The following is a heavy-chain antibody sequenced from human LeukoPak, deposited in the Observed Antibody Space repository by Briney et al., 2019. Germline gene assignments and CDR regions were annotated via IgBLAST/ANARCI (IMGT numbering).Heavy chain of an antibody. Sequence: SETLSLTGAVYGGSFSGYYCSWIRQPPGKGLECMVEINHSGSTNYKPSLKSRVTISVDTSKNQFSLKLSSVTAADTAVYYCARGRGDYAQTYYFDYWGQGTLVTVSS. CDR2: INHSGST. V-gene: IGHV4-34*01. CDR3: ARGRGDYAQTYYFDY. CDR1: GGSFSGYY. J-gene: IGHJ4*02. D-gene: IGHD4-17*01.